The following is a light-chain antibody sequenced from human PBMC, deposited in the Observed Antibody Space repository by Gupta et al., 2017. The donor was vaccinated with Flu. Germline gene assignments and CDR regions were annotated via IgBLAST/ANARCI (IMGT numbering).Light chain of an antibody. CDR1: SSDIGGYND. J-gene: IGLJ3*02. V-gene: IGLV2-14*01. CDR2: EVT. Sequence: QSALTQPASVSGSPGQSITISGTGTSSDIGGYNDVSWYQQHPGKAPKLMIYEVTNRPSGVSNRFSGSKSGNTASLTISGLQAEDEADYFCGSYTSSSTWVFGGGTKLTVL. CDR3: GSYTSSSTWV.